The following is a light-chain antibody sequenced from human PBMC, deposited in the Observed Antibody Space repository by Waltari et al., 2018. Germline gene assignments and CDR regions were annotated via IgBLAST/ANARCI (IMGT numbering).Light chain of an antibody. Sequence: QSVLTQPPSVSAAPGQKVTISCSGSSSNIGNNYVSWYQQLPGTAPKVLIYDNDKRPSGIPDRFPGAKSGTSATLSITGLQTGDEADYYCGTGDSSLSAGGVFGGGTKLTVL. J-gene: IGLJ2*01. CDR1: SSNIGNNY. CDR3: GTGDSSLSAGGV. CDR2: DND. V-gene: IGLV1-51*01.